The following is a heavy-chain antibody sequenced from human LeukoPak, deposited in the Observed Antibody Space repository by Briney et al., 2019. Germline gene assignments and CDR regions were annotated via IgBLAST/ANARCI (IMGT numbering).Heavy chain of an antibody. V-gene: IGHV3-20*01. CDR2: INWSGGST. CDR3: ARVHQLLSSGGWFDP. D-gene: IGHD3-10*02. J-gene: IGHJ5*02. Sequence: GGSLRLSCAASGFTFHDYGMSWVRQAPGKGLEWVSAINWSGGSTGYADSVKGRFTISRDNAKNFLYLQMNSLRAEDTALYHCARVHQLLSSGGWFDPWGQGALVTVSS. CDR1: GFTFHDYG.